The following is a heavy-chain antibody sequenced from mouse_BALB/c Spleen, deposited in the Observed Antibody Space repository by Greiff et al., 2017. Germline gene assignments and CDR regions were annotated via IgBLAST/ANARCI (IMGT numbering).Heavy chain of an antibody. Sequence: EVQLQQSGPELVKPGASVKIPCKSSGYTFPDYNMYWVNQSHGKSLEWIGDINPNNGGTIYNQKFKGKATLTEDKSSSTAYMEHRSLTSEYTAVYYCARGGSSYLYAMDYWGEGTSVTVSS. CDR1: GYTFPDYN. CDR2: INPNNGGT. V-gene: IGHV1-18*01. CDR3: ARGGSSYLYAMDY. J-gene: IGHJ4*01. D-gene: IGHD1-1*01.